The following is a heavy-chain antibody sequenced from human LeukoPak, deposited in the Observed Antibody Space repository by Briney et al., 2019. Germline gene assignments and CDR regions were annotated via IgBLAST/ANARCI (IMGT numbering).Heavy chain of an antibody. D-gene: IGHD6-19*01. J-gene: IGHJ3*02. V-gene: IGHV3-23*01. CDR3: AKSVAGTYVPRGAFDI. CDR1: GFTFSSYA. CDR2: ISGSGGST. Sequence: GGSLRLSCAASGFTFSSYAMGWVRQAPGKGLEWVSAISGSGGSTYYADSVKGRFTISRDNSKNTLYLQMNSLRAEDTAVYYCAKSVAGTYVPRGAFDIWGQGTMVTVSS.